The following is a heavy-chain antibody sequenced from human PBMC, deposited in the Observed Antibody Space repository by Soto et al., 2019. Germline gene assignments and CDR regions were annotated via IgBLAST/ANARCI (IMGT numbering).Heavy chain of an antibody. CDR3: AKATYDFWSGYPILPGMDA. CDR2: ISGSGGST. V-gene: IGHV3-23*01. CDR1: GFTFSNSA. D-gene: IGHD3-3*01. J-gene: IGHJ6*02. Sequence: GGSLRLSCAASGFTFSNSAMSWVRQAPGKGLEWVSAISGSGGSTYYADSVKGRFTISRDNSKNTLYLQMNSLRAEDTAVYYCAKATYDFWSGYPILPGMDAWGQGTTVTVSS.